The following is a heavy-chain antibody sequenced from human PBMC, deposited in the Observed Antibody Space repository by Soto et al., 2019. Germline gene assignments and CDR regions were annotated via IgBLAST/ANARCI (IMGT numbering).Heavy chain of an antibody. J-gene: IGHJ5*02. Sequence: SETLSLTCIVSGGSISSGTSYWGWIRQPPGKGLEWIATIHYSGSTYHNPSLKSQVTISVDTSKNQFSLKLSSVTAADTAVYYCARELIVVVTATSNWFDPWGQGTLVTVSS. CDR1: GGSISSGTSY. CDR2: IHYSGST. V-gene: IGHV4-39*07. D-gene: IGHD2-21*02. CDR3: ARELIVVVTATSNWFDP.